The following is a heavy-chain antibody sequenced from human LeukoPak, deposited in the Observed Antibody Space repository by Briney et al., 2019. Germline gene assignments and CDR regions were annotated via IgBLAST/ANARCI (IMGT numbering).Heavy chain of an antibody. CDR3: TRVRCSGGTCYSSDY. CDR2: ISSSSSYI. Sequence: GGSLRLSCAASGFTFSSYSMNWVRQAPGKGLEWVSSISSSSSYIYYADSVKGRFTISRDNAKNSLFLQMNSPRAEDTAVYYCTRVRCSGGTCYSSDYWGQGTLVTVSS. V-gene: IGHV3-21*01. D-gene: IGHD2-15*01. CDR1: GFTFSSYS. J-gene: IGHJ4*02.